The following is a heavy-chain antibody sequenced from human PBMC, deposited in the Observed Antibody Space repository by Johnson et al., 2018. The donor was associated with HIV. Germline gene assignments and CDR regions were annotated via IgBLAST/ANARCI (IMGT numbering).Heavy chain of an antibody. CDR1: GFTVSSNY. CDR2: ISASAAYT. V-gene: IGHV3-23*04. J-gene: IGHJ3*02. CDR3: GKDQYRKLTTVAGI. D-gene: IGHD4-17*01. Sequence: VQLVESGGGLVQPGGSLRLSCAASGFTVSSNYMSWVRQAPGKGLEWVSLISASAAYTDYADSVKGRFTISRDNSNNTLHLQMNSLRAEYTAVYFCGKDQYRKLTTVAGIWGQGTMVTVSS.